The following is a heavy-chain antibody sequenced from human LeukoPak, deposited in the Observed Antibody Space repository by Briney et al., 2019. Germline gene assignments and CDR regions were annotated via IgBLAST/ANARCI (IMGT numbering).Heavy chain of an antibody. D-gene: IGHD3-10*01. CDR2: MSAYNDIT. CDR3: ARGYGSGSYYSDAFDI. Sequence: ASGKASCMASGYTFTNYGISWVRQAPGQGLEWMGWMSAYNDITNYAQRLQGRVSMTTDTSTSTAYMELRSLRSDDTAVYYCARGYGSGSYYSDAFDIWGQGTMVTVSS. V-gene: IGHV1-18*01. CDR1: GYTFTNYG. J-gene: IGHJ3*02.